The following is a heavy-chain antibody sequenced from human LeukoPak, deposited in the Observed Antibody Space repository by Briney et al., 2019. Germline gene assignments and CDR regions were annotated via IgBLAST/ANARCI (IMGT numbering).Heavy chain of an antibody. D-gene: IGHD3-10*01. CDR2: IYYSGST. V-gene: IGHV4-30-4*01. CDR1: GGSISSGGYY. J-gene: IGHJ4*02. CDR3: ARDHVKLGSGRSVDY. Sequence: SETLSLTCTVSGGSISSGGYYWGWIRQPPGKGLEWIGYIYYSGSTYYNPSLMSRLTISVDTSKNQFSLKLSSVTAADTAVYYCARDHVKLGSGRSVDYWGQGTLVTVSS.